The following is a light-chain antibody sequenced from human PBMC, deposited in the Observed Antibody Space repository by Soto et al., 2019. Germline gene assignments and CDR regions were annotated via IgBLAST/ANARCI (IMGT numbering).Light chain of an antibody. Sequence: HSVLTQPPSVSGAPGQRVTISCTGSSSNIGAGYDVHWYQQLPGTAPRLLFSGNNNRPSGVPDRFSGSKSGTSASLAITGLQAEDEADYYCQSYDDSLSVYVFGTGTKLTVL. CDR3: QSYDDSLSVYV. V-gene: IGLV1-40*01. CDR2: GNN. J-gene: IGLJ1*01. CDR1: SSNIGAGYD.